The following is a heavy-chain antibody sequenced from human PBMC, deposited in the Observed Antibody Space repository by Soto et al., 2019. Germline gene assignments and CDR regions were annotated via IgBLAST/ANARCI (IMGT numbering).Heavy chain of an antibody. CDR3: AKDHGWASAEYYYYYGMDV. D-gene: IGHD1-26*01. CDR1: GFTFSSYA. V-gene: IGHV3-30-3*01. J-gene: IGHJ6*02. CDR2: ISYDGSNK. Sequence: PGGSLRLSCAASGFTFSSYAMHWVRQAPGKGLEWVAVISYDGSNKYYADSVKGRFTISRDNSKNTLYLQMNSLRAEDTAVYYCAKDHGWASAEYYYYYGMDVWGQGTTVTVSS.